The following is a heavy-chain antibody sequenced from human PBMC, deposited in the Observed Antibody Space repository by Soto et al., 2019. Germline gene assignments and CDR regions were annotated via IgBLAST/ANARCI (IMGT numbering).Heavy chain of an antibody. J-gene: IGHJ4*02. CDR3: AKDRVGGTFYTPLGF. Sequence: GGSLRLSCQASGFDFDNYGMHWVRQAPGKGLEWVAVITYDGSNKYYADSVKGRFTISRDNSKNTLSLHLNTLKPEDTAVYHCAKDRVGGTFYTPLGFWGQGTLVTVSS. V-gene: IGHV3-30*18. CDR1: GFDFDNYG. D-gene: IGHD1-7*01. CDR2: ITYDGSNK.